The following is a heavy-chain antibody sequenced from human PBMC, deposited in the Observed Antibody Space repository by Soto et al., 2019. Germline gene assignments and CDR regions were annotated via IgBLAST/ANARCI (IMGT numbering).Heavy chain of an antibody. D-gene: IGHD5-12*01. CDR3: ARKGVEAKWGAINI. V-gene: IGHV4-34*01. CDR2: IDNRGRT. Sequence: QVQLQQWGAGLVKPSETLSLTCAVHGGFFSTNCWMWIRQPPGKGLEWIGEIDNRGRTNYHPSLKSRVTVALDTSKSQVSLKLTSVAAADTAEYYRARKGVEAKWGAINIWGQGTLATVSS. J-gene: IGHJ4*02. CDR1: GGFFSTNC.